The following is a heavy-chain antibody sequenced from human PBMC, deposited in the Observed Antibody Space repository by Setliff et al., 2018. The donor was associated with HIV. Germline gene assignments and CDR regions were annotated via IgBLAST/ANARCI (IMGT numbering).Heavy chain of an antibody. Sequence: SETLSLTCTVSGGSISNYYWSWIRQPPGKGLEWIGYISYTGNTYYKPSLKSRVTMSVDSSKNQFSLKVNSVTAADTAVYYCARLRPSVGDRSYFDHWGQGTLVTVSS. CDR3: ARLRPSVGDRSYFDH. D-gene: IGHD1-26*01. J-gene: IGHJ4*02. CDR1: GGSISNYY. CDR2: ISYTGNT. V-gene: IGHV4-59*04.